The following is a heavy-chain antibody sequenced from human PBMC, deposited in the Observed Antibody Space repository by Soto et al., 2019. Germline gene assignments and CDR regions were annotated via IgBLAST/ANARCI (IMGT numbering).Heavy chain of an antibody. V-gene: IGHV4-31*03. D-gene: IGHD3-16*01. Sequence: SETLSLTCTVAGDSMATGGHYYNWIRQVPGKGLEWIGYVYYSGATHYTPSLRARATISRDTSKNQFSLRLISVTAADTALYYCARDKDLQPTVWGFWGQGIQVTVSS. CDR3: ARDKDLQPTVWGF. CDR1: GDSMATGGHY. J-gene: IGHJ4*02. CDR2: VYYSGAT.